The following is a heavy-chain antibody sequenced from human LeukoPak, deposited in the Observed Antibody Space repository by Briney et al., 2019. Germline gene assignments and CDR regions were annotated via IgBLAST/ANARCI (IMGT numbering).Heavy chain of an antibody. CDR1: GGTFSSYA. V-gene: IGHV1-69*13. Sequence: ASVKVSCKASGGTFSSYAISWVRQAPGQGLEWMGGVIPIFGTANYAQKIQGRVTITADESTSTAYMELSSLRSEDTAVYYCAREGVYDSSGYYYYYFDYWGQGTLVTVSS. D-gene: IGHD3-22*01. CDR3: AREGVYDSSGYYYYYFDY. J-gene: IGHJ4*02. CDR2: VIPIFGTA.